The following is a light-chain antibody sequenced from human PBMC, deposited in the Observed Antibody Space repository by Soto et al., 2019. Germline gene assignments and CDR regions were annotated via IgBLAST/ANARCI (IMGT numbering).Light chain of an antibody. Sequence: EIVLTQSPGTLSLSPGERATLSCRASQSVSSSYLAWYQQKPGQAPRLLIYGASSRATGIPDRFSGSGSGSDFTRTISRLEPEDFAVYYCQQYGSSRYTSGQGTKLEIK. CDR3: QQYGSSRYT. V-gene: IGKV3-20*01. CDR2: GAS. CDR1: QSVSSSY. J-gene: IGKJ2*01.